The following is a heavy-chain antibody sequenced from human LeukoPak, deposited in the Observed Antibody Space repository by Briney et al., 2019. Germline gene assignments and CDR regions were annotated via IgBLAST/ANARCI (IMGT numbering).Heavy chain of an antibody. Sequence: ASVKVSCKASGYTFTGYYMNWVRQAPGRGLEWMGWINPNSGRTNYAHNFQGRVTLTRDPSISTAYMELTGLTSNDTGVYYCARTREYSSTWFFPPFDPWGQGTLVTVSS. CDR2: INPNSGRT. CDR1: GYTFTGYY. CDR3: ARTREYSSTWFFPPFDP. V-gene: IGHV1-2*02. D-gene: IGHD6-13*01. J-gene: IGHJ5*02.